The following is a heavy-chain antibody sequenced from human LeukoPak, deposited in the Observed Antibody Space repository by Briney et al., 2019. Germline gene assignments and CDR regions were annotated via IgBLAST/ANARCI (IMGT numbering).Heavy chain of an antibody. V-gene: IGHV3-49*03. J-gene: IGHJ3*01. Sequence: LSLTCTVSGYSISSGYYWGWIRQPPGKGLEWLGFIRSTIYGGTTDYAASVKGRFTISRDDSKSIAYLQMNSLKAEDTAMYYCTRDYPASFDVWGQGTLVTVSS. CDR1: GYSISSGYY. CDR2: IRSTIYGGTT. CDR3: TRDYPASFDV.